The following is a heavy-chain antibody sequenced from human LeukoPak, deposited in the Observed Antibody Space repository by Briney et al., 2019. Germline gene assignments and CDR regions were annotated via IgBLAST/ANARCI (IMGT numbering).Heavy chain of an antibody. CDR2: IYNGRNT. CDR1: GASTSSRY. CDR3: AQTTGWPGFDF. J-gene: IGHJ4*02. Sequence: SETLSLTCSASGASTSSRYWSWIRQSPGRTQEWIGHIYNGRNTKYNPSLTSRVTISVDTSKNQFSLSLTSVTAADTAIYYCAQTTGWPGFDFWGPGALVTVSS. D-gene: IGHD6-19*01. V-gene: IGHV4-59*08.